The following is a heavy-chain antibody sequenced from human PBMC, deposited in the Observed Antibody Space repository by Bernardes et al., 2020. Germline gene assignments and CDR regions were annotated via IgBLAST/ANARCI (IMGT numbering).Heavy chain of an antibody. Sequence: SETLSLTFTVSGGSISSSSYYWGWIRQPPGKGLEWIGSIYYSGSTYYNPSLKSRVTISVDTSKNQFSLKLSSVTAADTAVYYCARLYGITMVQGVAYFDYWGQGTLVTVSS. V-gene: IGHV4-39*01. J-gene: IGHJ4*02. CDR1: GGSISSSSYY. CDR2: IYYSGST. CDR3: ARLYGITMVQGVAYFDY. D-gene: IGHD3-10*01.